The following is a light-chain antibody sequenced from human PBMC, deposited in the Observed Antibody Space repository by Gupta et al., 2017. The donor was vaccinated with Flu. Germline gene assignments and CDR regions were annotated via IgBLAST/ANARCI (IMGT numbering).Light chain of an antibody. J-gene: IGLJ2*01. Sequence: QSVLTQPPSASGTPGQSVTISCSVSSSNIGSNTVNWYQQLTGTAPNLLIYSNNQRPSGVPDRFSGSKSGTSASLAISGLQSEDEADYYCAAWDDSLNGPLFGGGTKLTVL. CDR1: SSNIGSNT. CDR3: AAWDDSLNGPL. V-gene: IGLV1-44*01. CDR2: SNN.